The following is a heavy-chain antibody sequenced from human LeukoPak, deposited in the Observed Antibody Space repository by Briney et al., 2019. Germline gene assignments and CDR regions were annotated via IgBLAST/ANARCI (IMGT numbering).Heavy chain of an antibody. D-gene: IGHD2-15*01. CDR3: ASVPTRAPHMDV. Sequence: GEALKISCKGSGYSLTSYWIGGARQMPGKGLEWMGIIYPGESDTRYSPSFQGQVTISADQSISTAYLQWSSLQASDTAMYYCASVPTRAPHMDVWGKGTTVTVSS. J-gene: IGHJ6*03. V-gene: IGHV5-51*01. CDR1: GYSLTSYW. CDR2: IYPGESDT.